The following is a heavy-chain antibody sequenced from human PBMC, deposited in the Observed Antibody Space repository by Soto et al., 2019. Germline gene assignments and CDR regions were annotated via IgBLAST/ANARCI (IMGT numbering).Heavy chain of an antibody. CDR3: ARDGYSYGKEIYYYYGMDV. V-gene: IGHV4-59*01. CDR2: ISHSGST. J-gene: IGHJ6*02. CDR1: GGSISSYY. Sequence: SETLSLTCTVSGGSISSYYWSWIRQPPGKGLEWIGYISHSGSTYYNPSLKSRVTISVDTSRNQFSLKLNSVTTADTAVYYCARDGYSYGKEIYYYYGMDVWGQGTTVTVSS. D-gene: IGHD5-18*01.